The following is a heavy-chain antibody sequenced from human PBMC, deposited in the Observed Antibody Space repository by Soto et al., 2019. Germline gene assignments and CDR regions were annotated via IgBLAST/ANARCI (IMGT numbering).Heavy chain of an antibody. V-gene: IGHV3-23*01. D-gene: IGHD5-12*01. CDR2: LSGGGINT. CDR1: GFSFSTYS. Sequence: EVQLLESGGGLVQPGGSLRISCAASGFSFSTYSMAWVRQAPGKGPEWVSGLSGGGINTFYADSVKGRFTISVDNSKNTVYLQMNSLRAEDTAVYYCAKWSGYGDEWGQGTLVTVSS. CDR3: AKWSGYGDE. J-gene: IGHJ4*02.